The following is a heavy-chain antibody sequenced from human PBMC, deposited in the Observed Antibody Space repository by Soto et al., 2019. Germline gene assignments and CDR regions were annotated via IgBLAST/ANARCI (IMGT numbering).Heavy chain of an antibody. J-gene: IGHJ4*01. D-gene: IGHD6-25*01. Sequence: AVQVCCNASCYTITSYVISWVRQAPGQGHEWMGWISAYNGNTNYAQKLQGRVTMTTDTSTSTAYMEVRSLRPDAPGANFGAGKGIGWYLDYWG. CDR2: ISAYNGNT. V-gene: IGHV1-18*01. CDR3: AGKGIGWYLDY. CDR1: CYTITSYV.